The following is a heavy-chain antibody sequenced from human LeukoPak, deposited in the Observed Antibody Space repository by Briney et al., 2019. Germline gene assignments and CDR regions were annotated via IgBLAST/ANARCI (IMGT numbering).Heavy chain of an antibody. Sequence: PSETLSLTCTVSGGSISSSSYYWGWIRQPPGKGLEWIGSIYYSGSTYYNPSLKSRVTISVDTSKNQFSLKLSSVTAADTAVYYCARHIGGSYGGDYWGQGTLVTVSS. CDR2: IYYSGST. D-gene: IGHD1-26*01. CDR1: GGSISSSSYY. J-gene: IGHJ4*02. V-gene: IGHV4-39*01. CDR3: ARHIGGSYGGDY.